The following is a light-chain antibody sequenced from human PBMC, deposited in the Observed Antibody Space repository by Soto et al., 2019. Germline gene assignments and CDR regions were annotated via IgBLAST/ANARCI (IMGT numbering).Light chain of an antibody. Sequence: QSALTQPDSVSGSTGQSITISCTGTSSDVGGYNYVSWYQQHPGKAPKLMIYEVSNRPSGVSNRFSGSKSGNTASLTISGLQAEYEADYYCSSYTSSSSVFGTGTKLTVL. J-gene: IGLJ1*01. V-gene: IGLV2-14*01. CDR3: SSYTSSSSV. CDR2: EVS. CDR1: SSDVGGYNY.